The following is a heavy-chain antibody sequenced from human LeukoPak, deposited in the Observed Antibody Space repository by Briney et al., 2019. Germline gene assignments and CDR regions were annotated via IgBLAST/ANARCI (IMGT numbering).Heavy chain of an antibody. CDR1: GFTFSSYC. CDR3: ARDLGQSSSWKINYFDY. V-gene: IGHV3-7*03. J-gene: IGHJ4*02. D-gene: IGHD6-13*01. CDR2: IKQDGSEK. Sequence: GGSLRLSCTASGFTFSSYCMSWVRQSPGKGREGVANIKQDGSEKYYVDSVKGRFTISRDNAKNSLYLQMDSLRAEDTAVYYCARDLGQSSSWKINYFDYWGQGTLVTVSS.